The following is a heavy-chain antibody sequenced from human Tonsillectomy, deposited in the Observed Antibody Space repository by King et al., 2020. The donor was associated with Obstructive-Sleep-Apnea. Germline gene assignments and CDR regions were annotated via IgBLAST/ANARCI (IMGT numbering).Heavy chain of an antibody. D-gene: IGHD3-10*01. CDR1: GYIFTNHW. CDR2: IDPSDSYT. J-gene: IGHJ2*01. Sequence: VQLVQSGAEVKKPGESLRISCKGSGYIFTNHWISWVRQMPGKGLEWMGKIDPSDSYTKYSPSFQGHVTISADKSISTAYLQWSSLKASDTAMYYCARRYYYGSGTYLYFDLWGRGTLVTVSS. V-gene: IGHV5-10-1*01. CDR3: ARRYYYGSGTYLYFDL.